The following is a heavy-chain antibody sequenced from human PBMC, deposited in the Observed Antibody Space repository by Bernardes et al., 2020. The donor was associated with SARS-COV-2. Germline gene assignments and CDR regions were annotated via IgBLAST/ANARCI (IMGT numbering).Heavy chain of an antibody. D-gene: IGHD3-10*01. CDR2: ISGSGGST. CDR1: GFTFSSYA. Sequence: GGSLRLSCAASGFTFSSYAMSWVRQAPGKGLEWVSAISGSGGSTYYADSVKGRFTISRDNSKNTLYLQMNSLRAEDTAVYYCAKGYYGSGSYDNNYGMDVWGKVATGTVSS. J-gene: IGHJ6*04. CDR3: AKGYYGSGSYDNNYGMDV. V-gene: IGHV3-23*01.